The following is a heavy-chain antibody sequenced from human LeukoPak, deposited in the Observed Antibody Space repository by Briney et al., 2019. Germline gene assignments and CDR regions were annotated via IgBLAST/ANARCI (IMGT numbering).Heavy chain of an antibody. CDR1: GGSISSYY. Sequence: SETLSLTCTVSGGSISSYYWSWIRQPPGKGLEWIGSIYHSGSTYYNPSLKSRVTISVDTSKNQFSLKLSSVTAADTAVYYCARPLGSGYYTPPGYWGQGTLVTVSS. CDR2: IYHSGST. V-gene: IGHV4-59*05. D-gene: IGHD5-12*01. J-gene: IGHJ4*02. CDR3: ARPLGSGYYTPPGY.